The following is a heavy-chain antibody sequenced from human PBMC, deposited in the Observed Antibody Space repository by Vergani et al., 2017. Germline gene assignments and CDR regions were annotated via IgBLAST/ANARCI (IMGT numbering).Heavy chain of an antibody. D-gene: IGHD1-26*01. CDR2: IKSEADGGTT. Sequence: EVQLVESGGGLVKPGGSLRLSCAASGFTFADAWMSWVRQTPGKGLEWVGRIKSEADGGTTLYAAAVKDRITISRDDSHNTLYLQMSNLISEDTAMYYCTAEDSGSYDYWGQGALVTVSS. CDR1: GFTFADAW. V-gene: IGHV3-15*01. CDR3: TAEDSGSYDY. J-gene: IGHJ4*02.